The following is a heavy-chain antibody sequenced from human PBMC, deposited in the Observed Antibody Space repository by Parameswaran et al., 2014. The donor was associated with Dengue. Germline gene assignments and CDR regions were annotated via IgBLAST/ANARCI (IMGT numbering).Heavy chain of an antibody. J-gene: IGHJ4*02. D-gene: IGHD6-6*01. Sequence: SAVPGVRQAPGKGLEWVGRIRSKANSYATAYAASVNGRFTISRDDSKNTAYLQMNSLKIEDTAVYYCTTGSSPGWGQGTLVTVSS. CDR2: IRSKANSYAT. V-gene: IGHV3-73*01. CDR1: SA. CDR3: TTGSSPG.